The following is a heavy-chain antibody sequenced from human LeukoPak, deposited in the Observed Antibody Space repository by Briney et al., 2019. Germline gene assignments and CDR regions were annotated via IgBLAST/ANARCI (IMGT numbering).Heavy chain of an antibody. Sequence: EASVKVSCKVSGYTLTELSMHWVRQAPGKGLEWMGGFDPEDGETIYAQKLQGRVTMTTDTSTSTAYMELRSLRSDDTAVYYCARAGYCSGGSCYSDGGFDYWGQGTLATVSS. J-gene: IGHJ4*02. V-gene: IGHV1-24*01. CDR3: ARAGYCSGGSCYSDGGFDY. CDR1: GYTLTELS. CDR2: FDPEDGET. D-gene: IGHD2-15*01.